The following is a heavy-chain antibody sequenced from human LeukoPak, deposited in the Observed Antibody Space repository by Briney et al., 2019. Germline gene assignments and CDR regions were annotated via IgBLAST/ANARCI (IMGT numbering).Heavy chain of an antibody. Sequence: GGSLRLSCAASGFTFSNAWMSWVRQAPGKGLEWVAVISYDGSNKYYADSVKGRFTISRDNSKNTLYLQMNSLRVEDTAVYYCAKDRSGYGSGSYSFDYWGQGTLVTVSS. CDR2: ISYDGSNK. CDR3: AKDRSGYGSGSYSFDY. J-gene: IGHJ4*02. CDR1: GFTFSNAW. D-gene: IGHD3-10*01. V-gene: IGHV3-30*18.